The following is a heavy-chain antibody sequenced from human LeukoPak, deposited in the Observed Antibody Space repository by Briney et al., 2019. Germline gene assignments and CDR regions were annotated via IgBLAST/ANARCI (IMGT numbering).Heavy chain of an antibody. V-gene: IGHV3-7*01. D-gene: IGHD2-8*01. CDR1: GFTFSRYW. CDR2: IKQDGSEA. J-gene: IGHJ4*02. CDR3: SNGIYDKSY. Sequence: GGSLRLSCAASGFTFSRYWMAWVRQAPGEGLEWVANIKQDGSEAVYVDSVRGRFTISRDNAKNSLYLQMNSLRVEDTAMYYCSNGIYDKSYWGQGTLVTVSS.